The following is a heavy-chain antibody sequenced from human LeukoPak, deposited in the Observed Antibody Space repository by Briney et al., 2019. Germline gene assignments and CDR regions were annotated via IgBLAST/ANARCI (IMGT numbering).Heavy chain of an antibody. CDR3: AREDSTSREVYFDY. CDR2: INTNTGHP. CDR1: GYTFTSYG. Sequence: ASVKVSCKTSGYTFTSYGLHWVRQAPGQGLEWMGWINTNTGHPTYAQGFTGRFVFSLDTSVSTAYLQISRLESEDSGVYFCAREDSTSREVYFDYWGQGTLVTVSS. J-gene: IGHJ4*02. D-gene: IGHD5-18*01. V-gene: IGHV7-4-1*02.